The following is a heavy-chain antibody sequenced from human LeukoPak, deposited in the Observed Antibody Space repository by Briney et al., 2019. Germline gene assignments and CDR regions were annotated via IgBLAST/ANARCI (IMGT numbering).Heavy chain of an antibody. Sequence: ASVKVSCKASGYTFTGYYMHWVRQAPGQGLEWMGWINPNSGGRNYAQKFQGRVTMTRDTSISTAYMELSRLRSDDTAVYYCANRFGDNEDDYWGQGTLVTVSS. CDR3: ANRFGDNEDDY. D-gene: IGHD3-10*01. J-gene: IGHJ4*02. V-gene: IGHV1-2*02. CDR1: GYTFTGYY. CDR2: INPNSGGR.